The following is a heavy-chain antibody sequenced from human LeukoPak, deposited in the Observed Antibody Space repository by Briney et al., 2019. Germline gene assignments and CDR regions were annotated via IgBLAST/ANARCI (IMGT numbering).Heavy chain of an antibody. CDR3: ARVYYSNSYDYWYFDL. Sequence: ASVKVSCKASGYTLADYYMHWVRQAPGQGLEWMGWINPNSGVTKSAQKFQGRVTMTRDTSTSTVYMGLSSLRSEDTAVYYCARVYYSNSYDYWYFDLWGRGTLVTVSS. V-gene: IGHV1-2*02. CDR2: INPNSGVT. D-gene: IGHD6-13*01. J-gene: IGHJ2*01. CDR1: GYTLADYY.